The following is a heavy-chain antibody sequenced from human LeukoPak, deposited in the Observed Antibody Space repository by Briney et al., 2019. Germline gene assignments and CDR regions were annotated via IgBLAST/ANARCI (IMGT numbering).Heavy chain of an antibody. CDR3: ARDPYGQYSSSWYS. Sequence: GASVKVSCKASGGTFSSYAISWVRQAPGQGLEWMGGIIPIFGTANYAQKFQGRVTITADESTSTAYMELSSLRSEDTAVYYCARDPYGQYSSSWYSWGQGTLVTVSS. J-gene: IGHJ4*02. V-gene: IGHV1-69*13. CDR1: GGTFSSYA. D-gene: IGHD6-13*01. CDR2: IIPIFGTA.